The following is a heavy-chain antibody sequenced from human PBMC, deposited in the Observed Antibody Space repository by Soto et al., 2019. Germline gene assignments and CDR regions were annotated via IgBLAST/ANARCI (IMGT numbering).Heavy chain of an antibody. J-gene: IGHJ4*02. CDR2: IWFDGSNE. Sequence: QVQLVESGGGVVQPGRSLRLSCATSGFTFSNYGMHWVRQAPGKGLEWVAAIWFDGSNECYADSVKGRFIISRDDSRSALLLKMDSLSADDSAVYYCERDYSSSWSPGCWGQGTLVTVSS. D-gene: IGHD6-13*01. CDR1: GFTFSNYG. CDR3: ERDYSSSWSPGC. V-gene: IGHV3-33*01.